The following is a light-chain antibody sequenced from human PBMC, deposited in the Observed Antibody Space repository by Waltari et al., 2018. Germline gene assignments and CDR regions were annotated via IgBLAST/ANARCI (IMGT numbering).Light chain of an antibody. Sequence: QSALTQPPPASGSPGQSVTISCTGTYSDIGGYDFVSWYQKHPGKAPKVIIYEVSKRPSGVPDRFSGSKSGNTASLTVSGLRAEDEADYYCSSYAGSNSLVFGGGTKLTVL. CDR2: EVS. V-gene: IGLV2-8*01. J-gene: IGLJ2*01. CDR1: YSDIGGYDF. CDR3: SSYAGSNSLV.